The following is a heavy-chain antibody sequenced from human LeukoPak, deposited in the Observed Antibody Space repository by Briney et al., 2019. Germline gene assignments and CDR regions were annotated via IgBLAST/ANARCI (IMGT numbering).Heavy chain of an antibody. Sequence: GASVKVSCKASGYTFTSYGISWVRQAPGQGLEWMGWISAYNGNTNYAQKLQGRVTMTTDTSTSTAYMELRSLRSEDTAVYYCARSGSYYDFWSGYYDWFDPWGQGTLVTVSS. CDR1: GYTFTSYG. D-gene: IGHD3-3*01. V-gene: IGHV1-18*01. CDR2: ISAYNGNT. CDR3: ARSGSYYDFWSGYYDWFDP. J-gene: IGHJ5*02.